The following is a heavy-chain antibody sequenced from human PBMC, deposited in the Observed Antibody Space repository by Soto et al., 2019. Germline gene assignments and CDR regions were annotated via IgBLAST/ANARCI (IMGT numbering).Heavy chain of an antibody. J-gene: IGHJ4*02. Sequence: ASVKVSCRVSGYTLTELSMHWVRRAPGKGLEWMGGFDPEDGETIYAQKFQGRVTMTEDTSTDTAYMELSSLRSEDTAVYYCAILPHDSSGQTPFDYWGQGTLVTVSS. CDR3: AILPHDSSGQTPFDY. CDR1: GYTLTELS. CDR2: FDPEDGET. D-gene: IGHD3-22*01. V-gene: IGHV1-24*01.